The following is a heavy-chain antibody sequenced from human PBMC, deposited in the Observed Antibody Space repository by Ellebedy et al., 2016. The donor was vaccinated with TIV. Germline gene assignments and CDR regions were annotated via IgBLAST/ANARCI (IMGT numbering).Heavy chain of an antibody. J-gene: IGHJ4*02. CDR1: CFSFSSYG. Sequence: PGGSLRLSCAASCFSFSSYGMRWVRQAPGKGLEWVSGVSGNGHRTYYADSVKGRFTFSRYNDKNTVYLQMNSLRAEDTAVYYCAKDRYYSGQGGSFDYWGQGTLVTVSP. D-gene: IGHD5-12*01. CDR2: VSGNGHRT. V-gene: IGHV3-23*01. CDR3: AKDRYYSGQGGSFDY.